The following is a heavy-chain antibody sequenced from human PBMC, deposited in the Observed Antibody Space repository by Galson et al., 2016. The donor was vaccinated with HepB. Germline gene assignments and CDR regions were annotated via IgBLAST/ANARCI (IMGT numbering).Heavy chain of an antibody. CDR3: ARVGVWQQLASYFDF. D-gene: IGHD6-13*01. V-gene: IGHV3-21*01. Sequence: SLRLSCAASGFTFSSYTMNWVRQAPGKGLEWVSSISSSSNHMYYADSVKGRFTISRDNAKNSVHLQMNSLRVDDTAVYYCARVGVWQQLASYFDFWGRGTLVTVSS. CDR2: ISSSSNHM. CDR1: GFTFSSYT. J-gene: IGHJ4*02.